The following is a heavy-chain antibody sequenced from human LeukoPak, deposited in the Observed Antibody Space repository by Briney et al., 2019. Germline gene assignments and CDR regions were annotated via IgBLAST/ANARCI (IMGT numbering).Heavy chain of an antibody. CDR3: ARGLIAARRPFDY. CDR2: INHSGST. V-gene: IGHV4-34*01. D-gene: IGHD6-6*01. CDR1: GGSFSGYY. Sequence: SETLSLTCAVYGGSFSGYYWSWIRQPPGKGLEWIGEINHSGSTDYNPSLKSRVTISVDTSKNQFSLKLSSVTAADTAVYYCARGLIAARRPFDYWGQGTLVTVSS. J-gene: IGHJ4*02.